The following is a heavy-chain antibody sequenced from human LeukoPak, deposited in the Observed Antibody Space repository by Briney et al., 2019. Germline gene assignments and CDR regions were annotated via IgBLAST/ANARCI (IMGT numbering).Heavy chain of an antibody. CDR2: IYYSGST. V-gene: IGHV4-39*01. Sequence: KPSETLSLTCTVSGGSISSSSYYWGWIRQPPGKGLEWIGSIYYSGSTYYNPSLKSRVTISVDTSKNQFSLKLSSVTAADTAVYYCARQVVGANYFDYWGQGTLVTVSS. CDR3: ARQVVGANYFDY. J-gene: IGHJ4*02. CDR1: GGSISSSSYY. D-gene: IGHD1-26*01.